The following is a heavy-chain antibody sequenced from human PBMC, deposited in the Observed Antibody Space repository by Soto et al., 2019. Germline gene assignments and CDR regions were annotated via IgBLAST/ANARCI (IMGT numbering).Heavy chain of an antibody. D-gene: IGHD1-26*01. Sequence: QVQLVQSGGGVVQPGRSLRLSCAASGFNFNTYFMHWVRQAPGKGLEWVAMIFPNGRDKEYADSVKGRFTISRDNSNHRMYLQMDSLRPEDTAVYYCAREDEHGSHCDLAYWGQGALVTVSS. CDR3: AREDEHGSHCDLAY. V-gene: IGHV3-30*13. CDR1: GFNFNTYF. CDR2: IFPNGRDK. J-gene: IGHJ4*02.